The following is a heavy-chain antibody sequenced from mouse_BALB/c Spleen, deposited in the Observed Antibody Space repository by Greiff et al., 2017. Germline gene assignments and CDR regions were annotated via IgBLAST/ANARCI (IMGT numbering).Heavy chain of an antibody. D-gene: IGHD1-3*01. CDR1: GYTFTSYW. CDR2: IDPSDSYT. V-gene: IGHV1-69*02. CDR3: ARESDFYAMDY. Sequence: QVQLQQPGAELVKPGASVKLSCKASGYTFTSYWMHWVKQRPGQGLEWIGEIDPSDSYTNYNQKFKGKATLTVDKSSSTAYMQLSSLTSEDSAVYYCARESDFYAMDYWGQGTSVTVSS. J-gene: IGHJ4*01.